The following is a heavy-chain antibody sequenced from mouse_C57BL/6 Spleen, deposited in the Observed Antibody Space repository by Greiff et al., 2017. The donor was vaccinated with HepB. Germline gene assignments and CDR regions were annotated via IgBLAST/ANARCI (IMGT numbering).Heavy chain of an antibody. V-gene: IGHV5-15*01. D-gene: IGHD2-13*01. CDR3: ARLCDGYFDV. CDR2: ISNLAYSI. Sequence: DVQLVESGGGLVQPGGSLKLSCAASGFTFSDYGMAWVRQAPRKGPEWVAFISNLAYSIYYADTVTGRFTISRENAKNTLYLAMSSLRSEDTAMYYCARLCDGYFDVWGTGTTVTVSS. CDR1: GFTFSDYG. J-gene: IGHJ1*03.